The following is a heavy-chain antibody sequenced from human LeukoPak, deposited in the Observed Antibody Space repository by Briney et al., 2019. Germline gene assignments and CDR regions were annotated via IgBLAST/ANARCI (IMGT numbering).Heavy chain of an antibody. Sequence: GGSLRLSCAASGFTFSDYYMSWIRQAPGKGLEWVSYISSSGSTIYYADSVKGRFTISRDNAKNSPYLQMNSLRAEDTAVYYCAGVVGRTYAFDIWGQGTMVTVSS. J-gene: IGHJ3*02. V-gene: IGHV3-11*01. CDR3: AGVVGRTYAFDI. CDR1: GFTFSDYY. CDR2: ISSSGSTI. D-gene: IGHD1-26*01.